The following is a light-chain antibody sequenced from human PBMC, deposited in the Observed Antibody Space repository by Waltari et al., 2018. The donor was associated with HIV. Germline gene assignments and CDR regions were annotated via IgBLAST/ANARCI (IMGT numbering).Light chain of an antibody. CDR1: ALPDQF. J-gene: IGLJ2*01. CDR3: QSADSSGALGV. Sequence: YELTQPPSVSVSPGQTARITCSGDALPDQFAHWYQQRPGQDPILLIFKDNKRPAGIPERFSGSSSGTTVTLTISGVQAEDEADYYCQSADSSGALGVFGGGTKLTVL. CDR2: KDN. V-gene: IGLV3-25*03.